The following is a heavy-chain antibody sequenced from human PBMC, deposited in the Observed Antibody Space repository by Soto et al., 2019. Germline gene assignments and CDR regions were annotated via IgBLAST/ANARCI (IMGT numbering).Heavy chain of an antibody. V-gene: IGHV3-74*01. D-gene: IGHD1-26*01. CDR1: GFTFSTDW. CDR2: IKSDGRTT. CDR3: ARDGALSP. J-gene: IGHJ5*02. Sequence: PGGSLRLSCAPPGFTFSTDWMHWVRQAPGKGLVWVSLIKSDGRTTDYADSVKGRFTISRDNAKNTLYLQMTSLRAEDTAVYYCARDGALSPWGQGTLLTVS.